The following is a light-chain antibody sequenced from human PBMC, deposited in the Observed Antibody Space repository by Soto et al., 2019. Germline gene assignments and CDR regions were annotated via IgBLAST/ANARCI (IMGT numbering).Light chain of an antibody. Sequence: DIEMTQSPSTLSASVGDRVTITCRASQTINGWLAWYQQKPGKAPNLLIYKASSLESGVPSRFSGSGSGTEFTLTISSLQVVDFSTYYCPQYYSHSWTFGQGTKV. J-gene: IGKJ1*01. V-gene: IGKV1-5*03. CDR3: PQYYSHSWT. CDR1: QTINGW. CDR2: KAS.